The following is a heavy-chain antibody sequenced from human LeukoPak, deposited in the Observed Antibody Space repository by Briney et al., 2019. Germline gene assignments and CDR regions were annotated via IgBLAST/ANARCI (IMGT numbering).Heavy chain of an antibody. V-gene: IGHV3-64*01. J-gene: IGHJ4*02. Sequence: GGSLRLSCAAAGFTFSSYAMHWVRQAPGKGLEYGSAISSNGGSTYYANSVKGRFTISRDNSKNTLYLQMGSLRAEDMAVYYCARENGLAARSYFDYWGQGTLVTVSS. CDR2: ISSNGGST. CDR1: GFTFSSYA. CDR3: ARENGLAARSYFDY. D-gene: IGHD6-6*01.